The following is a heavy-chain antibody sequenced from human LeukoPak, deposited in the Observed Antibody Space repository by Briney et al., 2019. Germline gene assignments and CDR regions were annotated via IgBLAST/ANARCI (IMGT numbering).Heavy chain of an antibody. V-gene: IGHV4-61*01. D-gene: IGHD6-13*01. CDR2: IYYSGST. Sequence: PSETLSLTCTVSGGSVSSGSYYWSWIRQPPGKGLEWIGYIYYSGSTNYNPSLKSRVTISVDTSKNQFSLKLSSVTAADTAVYYCARASLKVRAAAGRLDYRGQGTLVTVSS. CDR3: ARASLKVRAAAGRLDY. J-gene: IGHJ4*02. CDR1: GGSVSSGSYY.